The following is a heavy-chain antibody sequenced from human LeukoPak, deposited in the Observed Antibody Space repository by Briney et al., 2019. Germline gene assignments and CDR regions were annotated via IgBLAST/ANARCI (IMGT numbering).Heavy chain of an antibody. D-gene: IGHD3-10*01. V-gene: IGHV1-18*01. J-gene: IGHJ6*03. CDR3: ARAGITMVRGVIHNYYYYYMDV. Sequence: ASVKVSCKASGYTFTSYGISWVRQAPGQGLEWMGWISAYNGNTNYAQKLQGRVTMTTDTSTSTAYMELRSLRSDDTAVYYCARAGITMVRGVIHNYYYYYMDVWGKGTTVTISS. CDR1: GYTFTSYG. CDR2: ISAYNGNT.